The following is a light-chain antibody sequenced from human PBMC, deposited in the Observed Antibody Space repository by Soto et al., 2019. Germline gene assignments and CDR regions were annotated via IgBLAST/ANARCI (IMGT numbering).Light chain of an antibody. Sequence: EIVMTQSPATLSVSPGERATLSCRASQSVWSKLAWYQQKPGQPPRPLLYGASTMATGIPARFSGSGSGTDVILTISILQSEDFADYSCPQYNEWPPRTFGQGTKVEIK. CDR1: QSVWSK. CDR2: GAS. J-gene: IGKJ1*01. V-gene: IGKV3-15*01. CDR3: PQYNEWPPRT.